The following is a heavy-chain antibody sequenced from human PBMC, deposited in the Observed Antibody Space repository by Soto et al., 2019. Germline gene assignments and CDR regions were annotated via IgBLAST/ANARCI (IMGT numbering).Heavy chain of an antibody. CDR1: GGSISSYY. CDR2: IYYSGST. Sequence: SETLSLTCTVSGGSISSYYWSWIRQPPGKGLEWIGYIYYSGSTNYNPSLKSRVTISVDTSKNQFSLKLSSVTAADTAVYYCARVVYGSGSYLFDYWGQGTLVTVSS. J-gene: IGHJ4*02. CDR3: ARVVYGSGSYLFDY. V-gene: IGHV4-59*01. D-gene: IGHD3-10*01.